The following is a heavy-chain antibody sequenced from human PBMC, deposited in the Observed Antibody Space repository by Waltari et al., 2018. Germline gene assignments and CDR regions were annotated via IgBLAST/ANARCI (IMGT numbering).Heavy chain of an antibody. J-gene: IGHJ6*03. Sequence: EVQLVESGGGLVKPGGSLRLSCAASGFKFNSYSMNWVRQAPGKGMEWVAYIGGNDGSIYYADSVKGRFTVSRDNAKNSLFLQMDSLRGDDTALYYCAREAPNYYYYMDVWGKGTTVTVS. CDR1: GFKFNSYS. V-gene: IGHV3-21*02. CDR3: AREAPNYYYYMDV. CDR2: IGGNDGSI.